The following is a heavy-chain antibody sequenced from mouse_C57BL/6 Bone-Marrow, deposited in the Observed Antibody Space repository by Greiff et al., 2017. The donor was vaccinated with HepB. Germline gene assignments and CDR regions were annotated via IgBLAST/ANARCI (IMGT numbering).Heavy chain of an antibody. CDR1: GYSFTGYY. V-gene: IGHV1-42*01. Sequence: EVQLQQSGPELVKPGASVKISCKASGYSFTGYYMNWVKQSPEKSLEWIGEINPSTGGTTYNQKFKAKATLTVDKSSSTAYMQLKSLTSEDSAVYYCATEIYYGNYNYAMDYWGQGTSVTVSS. CDR3: ATEIYYGNYNYAMDY. D-gene: IGHD2-1*01. CDR2: INPSTGGT. J-gene: IGHJ4*01.